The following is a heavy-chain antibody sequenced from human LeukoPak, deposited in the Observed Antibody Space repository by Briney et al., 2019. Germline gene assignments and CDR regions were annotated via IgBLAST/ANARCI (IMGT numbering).Heavy chain of an antibody. D-gene: IGHD2-21*02. Sequence: ASVKVSCKASGYTCTNYHINWVRQASGQGLEWMTWINPDTGDKGYARKSQDRVTITTDTSISTAYMELSSLSSEDTAVYFCARTTSMTASGYDYWGQGTLVTVSS. J-gene: IGHJ4*02. CDR2: INPDTGDK. CDR1: GYTCTNYH. CDR3: ARTTSMTASGYDY. V-gene: IGHV1-8*03.